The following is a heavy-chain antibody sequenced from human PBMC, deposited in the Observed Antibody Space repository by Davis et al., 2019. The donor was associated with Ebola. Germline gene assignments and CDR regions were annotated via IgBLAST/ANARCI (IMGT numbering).Heavy chain of an antibody. CDR1: GFTFSSYA. Sequence: GESLKISCAASGFTFSSYAMHWVRQAPGKGLEYVSAISSNGGSTYYADSVKGRFTISRDNSKNTLYLQMSSLRAEDTAVYYCVKDHNPTTVTTFDYWGQGTLVTVSS. J-gene: IGHJ4*02. CDR3: VKDHNPTTVTTFDY. CDR2: ISSNGGST. D-gene: IGHD4-11*01. V-gene: IGHV3-64D*06.